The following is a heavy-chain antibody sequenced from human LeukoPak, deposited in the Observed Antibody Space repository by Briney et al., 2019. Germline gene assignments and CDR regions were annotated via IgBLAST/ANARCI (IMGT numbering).Heavy chain of an antibody. V-gene: IGHV3-23*01. D-gene: IGHD1-1*01. Sequence: GGSLRLSCVAYGFNFRDYSMNWVRQAPGKGLGWVSGISGAGGSTYYADSVKGRFTISRDNSKDTLYLQMNSLRAEDTAIYYCVKLRTGTATNFDYWGQGTLVTVSS. CDR1: GFNFRDYS. J-gene: IGHJ4*02. CDR3: VKLRTGTATNFDY. CDR2: ISGAGGST.